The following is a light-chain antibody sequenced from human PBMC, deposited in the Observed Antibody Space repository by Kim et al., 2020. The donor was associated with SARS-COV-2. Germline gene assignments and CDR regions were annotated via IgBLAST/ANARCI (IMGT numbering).Light chain of an antibody. V-gene: IGKV1-5*01. Sequence: DIQMTQSPSTLSASVGDRVTITCRASQSISSWLAWYQQKPGKAPNLLIYHASSLESGVPSRFSGSGSGTEFTLTISSLQPDDSATYYCQQHNSYPFTFGGGTKVEIK. J-gene: IGKJ4*01. CDR3: QQHNSYPFT. CDR1: QSISSW. CDR2: HAS.